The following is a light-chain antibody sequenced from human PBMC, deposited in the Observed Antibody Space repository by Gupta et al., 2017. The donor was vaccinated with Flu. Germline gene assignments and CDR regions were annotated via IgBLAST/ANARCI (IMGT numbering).Light chain of an antibody. V-gene: IGLV1-40*01. Sequence: VTISCTGSSSNIGAGYDVHWYQNLPGTAPKLLIYGNNNRPSGVPDRFSGSKSGTSASLAITGLQAEDEADYYCQSYDSSLSGSVFGGGTKLTVL. J-gene: IGLJ3*02. CDR1: SSNIGAGYD. CDR2: GNN. CDR3: QSYDSSLSGSV.